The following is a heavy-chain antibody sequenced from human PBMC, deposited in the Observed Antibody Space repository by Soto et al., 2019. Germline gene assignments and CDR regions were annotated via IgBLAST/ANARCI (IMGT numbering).Heavy chain of an antibody. V-gene: IGHV3-30-3*01. D-gene: IGHD3-22*01. CDR1: GFTCSSYA. Sequence: GGSLRLSCAASGFTCSSYAMHWVRQARGKGLDWGAVISYDGSNKYYADSVKGRFTISRDNSKNTLYLQMNSLRAEDTAVYYCARDRDYYYDSSGYYLARGMDVWGQGTTVTVSS. CDR3: ARDRDYYYDSSGYYLARGMDV. J-gene: IGHJ6*02. CDR2: ISYDGSNK.